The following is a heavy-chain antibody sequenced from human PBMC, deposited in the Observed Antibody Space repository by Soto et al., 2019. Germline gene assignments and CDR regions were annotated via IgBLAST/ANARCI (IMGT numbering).Heavy chain of an antibody. CDR1: GFIFRTYA. V-gene: IGHV3-64D*06. Sequence: PGGSLRLSCSASGFIFRTYAMHWVRQAPGKGLEYVSAVSSNGRITDYADSVKGRFTISKDSSNNMVYLQMSSLRAEDTAIYYCVKEEAYYFDYWGQGTLVTVS. J-gene: IGHJ4*01. CDR3: VKEEAYYFDY. CDR2: VSSNGRIT.